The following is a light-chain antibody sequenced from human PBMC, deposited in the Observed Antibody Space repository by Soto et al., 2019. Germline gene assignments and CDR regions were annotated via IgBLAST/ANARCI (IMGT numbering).Light chain of an antibody. CDR1: QGIGSY. V-gene: IGKV1-9*01. CDR2: SAS. J-gene: IGKJ5*01. CDR3: QQANSFPIT. Sequence: LTQSPATLSLSPGERVTVTCRASQGIGSYVAWYQQKPGEGPKLLIYSASTLQSGVPSRFSGSGSGTDFTLTISSLQPEDFATYYCQQANSFPITFGQGTRLE.